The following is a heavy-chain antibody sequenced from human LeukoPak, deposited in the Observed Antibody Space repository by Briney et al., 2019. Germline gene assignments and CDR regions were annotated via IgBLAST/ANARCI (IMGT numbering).Heavy chain of an antibody. V-gene: IGHV3-21*04. J-gene: IGHJ4*02. CDR2: ISSSSSYI. Sequence: GGSLRLSCAASGFTFSSYSMNWVRQAPGKGLEWVSSISSSSSYIYYADSVKGRFTISRDNAKNSLYLQMNSLRAEDTAVYYCARTTVKRDYFDYWGQGTLVTVSS. CDR3: ARTTVKRDYFDY. CDR1: GFTFSSYS. D-gene: IGHD4-17*01.